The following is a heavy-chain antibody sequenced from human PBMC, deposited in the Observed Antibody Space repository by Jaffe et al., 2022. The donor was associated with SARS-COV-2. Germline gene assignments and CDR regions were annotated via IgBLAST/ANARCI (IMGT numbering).Heavy chain of an antibody. CDR2: ISSSGSTI. CDR1: GFTFSSYE. CDR3: ARGAAARSHVNWFDP. Sequence: EVQLVESGGGLVQPGGSLRLSCAASGFTFSSYEMNWVRQAPGKGLEWVSYISSSGSTIYYADSVKGRFTISRDNAKNSLYLQMNSLRAEDTAVYYCARGAAARSHVNWFDPWGQGTLVTVSS. D-gene: IGHD6-13*01. J-gene: IGHJ5*02. V-gene: IGHV3-48*03.